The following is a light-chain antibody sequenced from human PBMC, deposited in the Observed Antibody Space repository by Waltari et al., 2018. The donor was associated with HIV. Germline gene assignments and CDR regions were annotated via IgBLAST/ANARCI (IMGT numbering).Light chain of an antibody. Sequence: SPLSLPASAPPSPGHPLAIPSPRSPSDIGRSNYLSWYQQHPDRAPTLILFDVNNRPSGISDRFSGSKSGTTASLTISTVRTDDEADYYCASYTVNSTGVFGTGTKLSVL. CDR2: DVN. CDR3: ASYTVNSTGV. V-gene: IGLV2-14*03. J-gene: IGLJ1*01. CDR1: PSDIGRSNY.